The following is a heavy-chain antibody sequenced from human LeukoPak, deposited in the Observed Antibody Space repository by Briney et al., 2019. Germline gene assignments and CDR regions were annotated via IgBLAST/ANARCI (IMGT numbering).Heavy chain of an antibody. Sequence: GESLKISCKGSGHTFSTDWIAWVRQMPGKGLEWMGVIYAGDADTRYSPSFQGQVTISADKPLNTAYLQWTNLKASDTAMYYCARFTGELMDGFDFWGQGTLVTVSS. CDR1: GHTFSTDW. CDR3: ARFTGELMDGFDF. J-gene: IGHJ4*02. CDR2: IYAGDADT. V-gene: IGHV5-51*01. D-gene: IGHD1-7*01.